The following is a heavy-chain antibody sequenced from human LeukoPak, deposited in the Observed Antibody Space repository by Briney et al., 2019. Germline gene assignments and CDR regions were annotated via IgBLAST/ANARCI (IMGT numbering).Heavy chain of an antibody. Sequence: GGSLRLSCAASGFTVSGVYMSWVRQAPGKGLEWVSVIYSGGSTYYADSVKGRFTISRDNSKNTLYLQMNSLRAEDTAVYYCARDRYYDSGGNYYGERWFDPWGQGALVTVSS. CDR3: ARDRYYDSGGNYYGERWFDP. D-gene: IGHD3-22*01. V-gene: IGHV3-53*01. CDR1: GFTVSGVY. CDR2: IYSGGST. J-gene: IGHJ5*02.